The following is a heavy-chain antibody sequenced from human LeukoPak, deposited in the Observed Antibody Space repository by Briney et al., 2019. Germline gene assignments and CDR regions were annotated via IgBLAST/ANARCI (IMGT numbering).Heavy chain of an antibody. CDR2: ISTSSSYI. CDR1: GFTFNRYN. Sequence: GGSLRLSCAASGFTFNRYNMNWVRRAPGKGLEWVSSISTSSSYIYYADSVRGRFTISRDNAKNSLYLQMNSLNSEDTAVYYCAKGGVFYYDSGLDYWGQGTLVTVSS. CDR3: AKGGVFYYDSGLDY. D-gene: IGHD3-10*01. V-gene: IGHV3-21*01. J-gene: IGHJ4*02.